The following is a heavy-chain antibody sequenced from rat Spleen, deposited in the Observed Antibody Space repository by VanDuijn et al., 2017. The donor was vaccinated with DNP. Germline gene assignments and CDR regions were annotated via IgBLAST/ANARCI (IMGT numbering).Heavy chain of an antibody. D-gene: IGHD4-1*01. V-gene: IGHV5-22*01. Sequence: EVRLVESGGGLVQPGRSLKLSCAASGFSFSDYYMAWVRQAPTKGLEWVAYISYDGGSTYYGDSVKGRFTISRDNAKSTLYLQMNSLRSEDMATYYCARHVLPLRVWDYWGQGVMVTVSS. CDR3: ARHVLPLRVWDY. CDR2: ISYDGGST. J-gene: IGHJ2*01. CDR1: GFSFSDYY.